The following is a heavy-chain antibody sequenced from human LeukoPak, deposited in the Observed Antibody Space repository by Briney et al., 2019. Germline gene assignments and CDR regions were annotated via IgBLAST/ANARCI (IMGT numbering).Heavy chain of an antibody. Sequence: SQTLSLTCTVSGGSINSGSHYWSWIRQPAGKGLEWIGRIYTSGSTNYNPSLESRVTISVDTSRNQFSLQLSSVPAADTDVYYCARDGRLEGCGGDCYPDYWGQGTLVTVSS. V-gene: IGHV4-61*02. CDR2: IYTSGST. CDR3: ARDGRLEGCGGDCYPDY. D-gene: IGHD2-21*01. J-gene: IGHJ4*02. CDR1: GGSINSGSHY.